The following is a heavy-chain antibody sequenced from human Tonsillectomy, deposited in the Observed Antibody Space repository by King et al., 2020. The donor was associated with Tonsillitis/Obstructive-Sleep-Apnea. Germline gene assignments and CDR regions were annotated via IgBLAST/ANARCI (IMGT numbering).Heavy chain of an antibody. V-gene: IGHV1-69*12. D-gene: IGHD3-3*01. CDR1: GGTCSSYA. J-gene: IGHJ2*01. CDR3: AREGQYYDFWSGYYNNWYFDL. Sequence: QRVQSGAEVKKPGSSVKVSCKASGGTCSSYAISWVRQAPGQGLEWIGGSIPIFGTANYAQKFQGRVTVTADESTSTAYMELSSLRSEDTAVYYCAREGQYYDFWSGYYNNWYFDLWGRGTLVTVSS. CDR2: SIPIFGTA.